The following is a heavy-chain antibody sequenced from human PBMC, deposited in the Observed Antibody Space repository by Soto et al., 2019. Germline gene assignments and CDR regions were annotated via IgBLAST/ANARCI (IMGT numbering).Heavy chain of an antibody. Sequence: QVQLVESGGGVVQPGRSLRLSCAASGFTFSSYGMHWVRQAPGKGLEWVAVISYDGSNKYYADSVKGRFTISRDNSKNTLYLQMNSRRAEDTAVYYCAKEGTTVTIFDYWGQGTLVTVSS. D-gene: IGHD4-4*01. CDR2: ISYDGSNK. CDR3: AKEGTTVTIFDY. V-gene: IGHV3-30*18. J-gene: IGHJ4*02. CDR1: GFTFSSYG.